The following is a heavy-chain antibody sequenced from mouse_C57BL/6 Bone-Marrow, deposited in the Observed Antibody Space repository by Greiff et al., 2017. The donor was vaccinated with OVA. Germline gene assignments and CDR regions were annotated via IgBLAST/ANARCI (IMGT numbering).Heavy chain of an antibody. D-gene: IGHD3-2*02. CDR1: GYAFSSSW. Sequence: VQLQQSGPELVKPGASVKISCKASGYAFSSSWMNWVKQRPGKGLEWIGRIYPGDGDTNYNGKFKGKATLTADKSSSTAYMQLSSLTSEYSAVYFGARGTAQAIPLAYWGQGTLVTVSA. CDR2: IYPGDGDT. CDR3: ARGTAQAIPLAY. J-gene: IGHJ3*01. V-gene: IGHV1-82*01.